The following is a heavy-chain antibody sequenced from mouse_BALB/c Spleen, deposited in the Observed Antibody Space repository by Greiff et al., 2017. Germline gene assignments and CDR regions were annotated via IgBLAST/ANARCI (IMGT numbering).Heavy chain of an antibody. D-gene: IGHD1-1*01. V-gene: IGHV14-3*02. CDR2: IDPANGNT. Sequence: EVQLQESGAELVKPGASVKLSCTASGFNIKDTYMHWVKQRPEQGLEWIGRIDPANGNTKYDPKFQGKATITADTSSNTAYLQLSSLTSEDTAVYYCARGYGSSYAAYWGQGTLVTVSA. CDR1: GFNIKDTY. CDR3: ARGYGSSYAAY. J-gene: IGHJ3*01.